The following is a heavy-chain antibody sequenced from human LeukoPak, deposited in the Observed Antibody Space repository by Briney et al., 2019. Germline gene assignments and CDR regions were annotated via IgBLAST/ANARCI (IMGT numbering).Heavy chain of an antibody. V-gene: IGHV4-30-4*01. CDR1: GGSISSADYY. J-gene: IGHJ4*02. CDR2: IYYSGST. CDR3: ASIVVVTAAIDY. D-gene: IGHD2-21*02. Sequence: SETLSLTCAVPGGSISSADYYWSWIRQSPGKGLEWIGFIYYSGSTYYNPSLKSRVTISVDTSKNQFSLKLRSVTAADTAVYYCASIVVVTAAIDYWGQGTLVTVSS.